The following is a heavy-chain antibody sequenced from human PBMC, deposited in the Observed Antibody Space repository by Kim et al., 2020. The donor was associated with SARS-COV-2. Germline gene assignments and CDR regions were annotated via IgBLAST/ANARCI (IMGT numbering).Heavy chain of an antibody. J-gene: IGHJ6*02. CDR3: ARTPPKGGIRRTYFEYYYYGLDV. CDR1: GFTFSSYS. CDR2: ISSNNNYI. D-gene: IGHD3-9*01. Sequence: GGSLRLSCGASGFTFSSYSMNWVRQAPGKGPEWIASISSNNNYIYYADSVKGRFTIFRDNAKNSLFLQMSSLRADDTAVYFCARTPPKGGIRRTYFEYYYYGLDVWGQGTTVAVSS. V-gene: IGHV3-21*06.